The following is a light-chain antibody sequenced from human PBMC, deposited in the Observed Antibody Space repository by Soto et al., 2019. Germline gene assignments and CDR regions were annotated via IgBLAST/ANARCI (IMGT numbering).Light chain of an antibody. CDR2: GAS. Sequence: EIVLTQSPGTLSLSPGERATLSCRASQTVRNNYLAWYQQKPGQAPRLLIYGASTRATGSPDRFSASGSATEFTLTISSLLSEDFAVYYCQQYNDWPRTFCQGTKVDIK. CDR3: QQYNDWPRT. J-gene: IGKJ1*01. V-gene: IGKV3-15*01. CDR1: QTVRNN.